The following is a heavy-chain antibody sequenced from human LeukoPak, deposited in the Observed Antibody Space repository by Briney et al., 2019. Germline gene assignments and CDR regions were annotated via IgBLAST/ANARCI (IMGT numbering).Heavy chain of an antibody. D-gene: IGHD3-10*01. V-gene: IGHV4-61*02. J-gene: IGHJ4*02. CDR1: GGSISSGSYY. Sequence: SQTLFLTCTVSGGSISSGSYYWSWIRQPAGKGLEWIGRIYTSGSTNYNPSLESRVTISVDTSKNQFSLKLSSVTAADTAVYYCARTQTYYGSGSYNFDYWGQGTLVTVSS. CDR2: IYTSGST. CDR3: ARTQTYYGSGSYNFDY.